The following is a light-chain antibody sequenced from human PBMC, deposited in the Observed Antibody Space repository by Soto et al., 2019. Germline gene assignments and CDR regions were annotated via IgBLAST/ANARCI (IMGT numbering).Light chain of an antibody. Sequence: DIQMTQSPSTLSASVGDRVTITCRASQSVSTSLAWYQHKPGKAPKLLIHDASSLQSGVPSRFSGSGSGTEFSLPVSSLQPDDFATNYCQQYNPYSGYTLGQGTKLEIK. CDR1: QSVSTS. CDR2: DAS. V-gene: IGKV1-5*01. J-gene: IGKJ2*01. CDR3: QQYNPYSGYT.